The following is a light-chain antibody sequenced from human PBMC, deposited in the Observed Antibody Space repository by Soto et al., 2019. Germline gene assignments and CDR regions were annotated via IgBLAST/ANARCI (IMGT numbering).Light chain of an antibody. V-gene: IGKV3-11*01. CDR3: QQRSDWPLT. CDR1: QSVDSH. Sequence: EIVLTQSPATLSLSPGERATLSCRASQSVDSHLAWYQQKPGRAPRLLIYDASNRASGIPARFSGSGSGTDFTLTISSLEPEDFAVYYCQQRSDWPLTFGPRTKVDIK. CDR2: DAS. J-gene: IGKJ3*01.